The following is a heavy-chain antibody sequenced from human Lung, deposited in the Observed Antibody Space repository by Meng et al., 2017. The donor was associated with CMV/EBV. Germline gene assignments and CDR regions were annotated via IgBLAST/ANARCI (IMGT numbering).Heavy chain of an antibody. CDR1: GGSISSYY. V-gene: IGHV4-59*01. D-gene: IGHD3-22*01. J-gene: IGHJ4*02. CDR3: ARAGTGQIVINFDY. Sequence: SETLSLTCTVSGGSISSYYWSWIRQPPEKGLEWIGYIYYSGSTNYNPSLKSRVTISVDTSKNQFSLKLSSVTAADTAVYYCARAGTGQIVINFDYWGQGTLVTVSS. CDR2: IYYSGST.